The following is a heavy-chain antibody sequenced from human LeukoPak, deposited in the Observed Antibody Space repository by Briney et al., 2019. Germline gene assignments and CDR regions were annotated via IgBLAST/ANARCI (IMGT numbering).Heavy chain of an antibody. V-gene: IGHV3-30*02. CDR1: GFTFSNYG. CDR2: IWYDGSNK. CDR3: ARVPGYDSSGYFDY. J-gene: IGHJ4*02. Sequence: GGSLRLSGAASGFTFSNYGMHWVRQAPGKGLEWVAIIWYDGSNKYYADSVKGRFTISRDNSKNTLYLQMNSLRAEDTAVYYCARVPGYDSSGYFDYWGQGTLVTVSS. D-gene: IGHD3-22*01.